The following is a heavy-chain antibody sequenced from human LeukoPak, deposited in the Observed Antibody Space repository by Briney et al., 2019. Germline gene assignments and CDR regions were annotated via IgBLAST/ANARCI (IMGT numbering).Heavy chain of an antibody. J-gene: IGHJ4*02. CDR3: ARQFATASADTRGYFDF. V-gene: IGHV4-39*01. CDR1: GASISSSNDY. CDR2: ITYDGSA. D-gene: IGHD2-2*01. Sequence: PSETLSLACSVSGASISSSNDYWGWIRRAPEKGLEWIGSITYDGSAHYNPSLMSRATILVDTSKNQFSLKLSSVTAADAAMYYCARQFATASADTRGYFDFWGQGTVVTVSS.